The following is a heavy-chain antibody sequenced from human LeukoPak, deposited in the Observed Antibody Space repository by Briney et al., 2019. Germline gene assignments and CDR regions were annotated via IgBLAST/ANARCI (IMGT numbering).Heavy chain of an antibody. D-gene: IGHD2-2*01. J-gene: IGHJ4*02. CDR2: INPNSGGT. Sequence: GASVKVSCKASGYTFTGYYMHWVRQAPGQGLEWMGWINPNSGGTNYAQTFQGRVTITRDTSITTAYMELSRLRSDDTAVYYCAREAPAATALDYWGQGTLVTVSS. V-gene: IGHV1-2*02. CDR1: GYTFTGYY. CDR3: AREAPAATALDY.